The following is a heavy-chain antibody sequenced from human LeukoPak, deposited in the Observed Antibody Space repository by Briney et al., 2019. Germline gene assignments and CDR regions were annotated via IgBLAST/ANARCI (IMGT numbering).Heavy chain of an antibody. V-gene: IGHV3-7*01. Sequence: GGSLRLSCAASGFTFSYYWMSWGRQAPGKGLEWVANIKQDGSEKYYVDSVKGRFTISRDNAKNSLYLQMNSLRAEDTAVYYCARDGGGNSGVIDYWGQGTLVTVPS. CDR1: GFTFSYYW. CDR3: ARDGGGNSGVIDY. CDR2: IKQDGSEK. J-gene: IGHJ4*02. D-gene: IGHD4-23*01.